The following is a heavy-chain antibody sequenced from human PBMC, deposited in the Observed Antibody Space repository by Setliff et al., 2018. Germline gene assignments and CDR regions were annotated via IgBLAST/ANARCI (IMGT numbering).Heavy chain of an antibody. J-gene: IGHJ4*02. V-gene: IGHV1-18*01. D-gene: IGHD2-2*01. CDR1: GYKFADYG. CDR3: SRLVRYCTTTTCQRLSGGEY. CDR2: IGVYTGKT. Sequence: ASVKVSCKASGYKFADYGITWVRQAPGQGLEWMGWIGVYTGKTYYAHKFQDRVTMTTDTSTGTAYLELRSLRSDDTAVYYCSRLVRYCTTTTCQRLSGGEYWGQGTLVTVSS.